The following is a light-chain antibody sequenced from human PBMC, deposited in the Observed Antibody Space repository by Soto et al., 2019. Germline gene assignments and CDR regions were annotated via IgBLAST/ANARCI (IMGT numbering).Light chain of an antibody. CDR2: EVS. Sequence: QSALTQPASVSGSPGESITISCTGTSSDVGAYDYVSWYQQHPDKAPKLIIYEVSHRPSGVSNRFSGSKSVNTATLTISGLQAEDEADYYFSSYTISSTRVFGTGTKLTVL. CDR3: SSYTISSTRV. CDR1: SSDVGAYDY. J-gene: IGLJ1*01. V-gene: IGLV2-14*03.